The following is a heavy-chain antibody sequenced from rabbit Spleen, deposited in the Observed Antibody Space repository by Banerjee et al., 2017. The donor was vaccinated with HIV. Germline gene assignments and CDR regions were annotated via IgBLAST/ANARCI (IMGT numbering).Heavy chain of an antibody. D-gene: IGHD2-1*01. V-gene: IGHV1S47*01. CDR2: IDPVFGVT. Sequence: TCTVSGFSFSSNWICWVRQAPGKGLEWIGYIDPVFGVTYYASWVNGRFSISRENTQNTVYLQMTSLTAADTATYFCARGSATMTMVIIGFYLSLWGPGTLVTVS. CDR1: GFSFSSNW. CDR3: ARGSATMTMVIIGFYLSL. J-gene: IGHJ4*01.